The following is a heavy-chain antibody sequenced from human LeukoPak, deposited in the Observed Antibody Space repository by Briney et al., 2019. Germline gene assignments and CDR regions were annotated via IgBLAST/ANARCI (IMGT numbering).Heavy chain of an antibody. D-gene: IGHD3-10*01. CDR3: MSGVGF. Sequence: PGGSLRLSCAASGFTFSGDWMNWIRQAPGKGLEWLANIKPDGSATYYVDSLKGRFTIPRDNARNSAYLQMNSLRADDTAVYYCMSGVGFWGLGTLVTVSS. CDR1: GFTFSGDW. J-gene: IGHJ4*02. CDR2: IKPDGSAT. V-gene: IGHV3-7*01.